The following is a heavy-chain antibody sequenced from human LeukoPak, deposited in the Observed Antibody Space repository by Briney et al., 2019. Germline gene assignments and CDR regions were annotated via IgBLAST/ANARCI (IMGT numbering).Heavy chain of an antibody. Sequence: ASVKVSCKASEYTFTSYYMHWVRQAPGQGLEWMGIINPSGGSTSYAQKFQGRVTMTRDMSTSTVYMELSSLRSEDTAVYYCARSRYQPLPDYWGQGTLVTVSS. V-gene: IGHV1-46*01. CDR2: INPSGGST. D-gene: IGHD2-2*01. CDR3: ARSRYQPLPDY. CDR1: EYTFTSYY. J-gene: IGHJ4*02.